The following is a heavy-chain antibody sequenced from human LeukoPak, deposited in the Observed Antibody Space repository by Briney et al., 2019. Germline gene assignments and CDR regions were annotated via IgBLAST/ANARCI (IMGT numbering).Heavy chain of an antibody. J-gene: IGHJ4*02. CDR1: GFTFSSYG. CDR3: ASLTRGLWFGEHY. D-gene: IGHD3-10*01. Sequence: PGGPLRLSCAASGFTFSSYGMHWVRQAPGKGLEWVAVISYDGSNKYYADSVKGRFTISRDNSKNTLYLQMNSLRAEDTAVYYCASLTRGLWFGEHYWGQGTLVTVSS. CDR2: ISYDGSNK. V-gene: IGHV3-30*03.